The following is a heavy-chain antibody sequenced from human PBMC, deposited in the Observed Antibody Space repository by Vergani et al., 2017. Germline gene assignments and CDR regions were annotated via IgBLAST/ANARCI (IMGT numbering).Heavy chain of an antibody. CDR2: ISSSSSYT. Sequence: QVQLVESGGGLVKPGFTFSDYYMSWIRQAPGKGLEWVSYISSSSSYTNYADYVKGRFTISRDNAKNSLYMQMNSLRAEDTAVYYCARDYPIAAAGSLSDAFDIWGQGTMVTVSS. CDR1: FTFSDYY. CDR3: ARDYPIAAAGSLSDAFDI. J-gene: IGHJ3*02. D-gene: IGHD6-13*01. V-gene: IGHV3-11*05.